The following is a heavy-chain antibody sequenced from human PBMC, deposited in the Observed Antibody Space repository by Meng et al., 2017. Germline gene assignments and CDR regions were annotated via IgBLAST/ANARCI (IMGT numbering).Heavy chain of an antibody. J-gene: IGHJ4*02. CDR3: ARVGTHYDYVSKIYRHRSFYS. V-gene: IGHV4-30-4*01. CDR1: GASIGSGYYD. D-gene: IGHD3-16*02. Sequence: QVQLQESGPGLVKPSQTLSLTCTVSGASIGSGYYDWSWIRQPPGKGLEWIGHIYYSGSTYYNPSLKIRLNMSVDTSKNQFSLKLSSVTAADTAVYYCARVGTHYDYVSKIYRHRSFYSSGQGTLVTVSS. CDR2: IYYSGST.